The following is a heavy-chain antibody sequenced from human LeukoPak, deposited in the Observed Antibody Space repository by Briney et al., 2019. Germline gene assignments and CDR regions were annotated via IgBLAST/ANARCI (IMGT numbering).Heavy chain of an antibody. CDR3: ASKALGGFDP. J-gene: IGHJ5*02. CDR1: GGSISSSSYY. Sequence: SETLSLTCTVSGGSISSSSYYWGWIRQPPGKGLEWIGEINHSGSTNYNPSLKSRVTISVDTSKNQFSLKLSSVTAADTAVYYCASKALGGFDPWGQGTLVTVSS. CDR2: INHSGST. V-gene: IGHV4-39*07. D-gene: IGHD1-26*01.